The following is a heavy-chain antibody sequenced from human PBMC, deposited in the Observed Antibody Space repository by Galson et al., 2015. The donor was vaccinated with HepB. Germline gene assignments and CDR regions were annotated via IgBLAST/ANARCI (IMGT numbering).Heavy chain of an antibody. V-gene: IGHV6-1*01. J-gene: IGHJ4*02. CDR2: TYYRSKWYN. Sequence: CAISGDSVSSNSAAWNWIRQSPSRGLEWLGRTYYRSKWYNDYAVSVKSRITINPDTSKNQFSLQLNSVTPEDTAVYYCAREGSSGWYGAFDYWGQGTLVTVSS. CDR3: AREGSSGWYGAFDY. CDR1: GDSVSSNSAA. D-gene: IGHD6-19*01.